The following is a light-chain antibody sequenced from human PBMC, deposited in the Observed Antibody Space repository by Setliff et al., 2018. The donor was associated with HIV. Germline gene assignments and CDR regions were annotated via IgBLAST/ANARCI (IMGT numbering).Light chain of an antibody. J-gene: IGLJ1*01. CDR2: DVF. V-gene: IGLV2-14*03. CDR3: SSFTTSRKCV. Sequence: QSVLTQPASVSESPGQSITISCTGTSSDVGAYNFVSWYQQYPGKAPQLMIYDVFGRPSGVSHRFSGSKSGNTASLTISGLRPEDEADYYCSSFTTSRKCVFGTGTKVT. CDR1: SSDVGAYNF.